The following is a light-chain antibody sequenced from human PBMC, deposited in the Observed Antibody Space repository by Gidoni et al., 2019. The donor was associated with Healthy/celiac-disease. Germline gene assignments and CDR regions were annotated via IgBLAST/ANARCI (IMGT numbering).Light chain of an antibody. J-gene: IGKJ4*01. CDR2: AAS. V-gene: IGKV1-9*01. CDR3: QQLNSYLL. Sequence: IQLTQSPSFLSASVGDRVTITCRASQGISSYLAWYQQTPGKAPKLLIYAASTLQSGVPSRFSGSGSGTEFTLTISSLQPEDFATYYCQQLNSYLLFGGGTKVEIK. CDR1: QGISSY.